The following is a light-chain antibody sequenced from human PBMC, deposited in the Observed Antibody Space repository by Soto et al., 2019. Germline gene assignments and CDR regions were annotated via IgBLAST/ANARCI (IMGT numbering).Light chain of an antibody. Sequence: VLTQPPSASGSPGQSVTISCTGTSSDVGGYNYVSWYKQHPGKAPKLMIFEVSKRPLGVPDRFSGSKSGNTASLTVSGLQAEDEADYYCSSYSGSNIYVFGSGTKVTVL. CDR3: SSYSGSNIYV. J-gene: IGLJ1*01. CDR2: EVS. V-gene: IGLV2-8*01. CDR1: SSDVGGYNY.